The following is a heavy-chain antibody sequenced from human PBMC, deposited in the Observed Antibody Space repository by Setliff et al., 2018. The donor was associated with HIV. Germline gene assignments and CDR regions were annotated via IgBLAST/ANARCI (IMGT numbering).Heavy chain of an antibody. V-gene: IGHV4-4*07. D-gene: IGHD3-10*01. CDR3: ARQGGYNSPLMV. CDR2: IFGSGTT. J-gene: IGHJ4*02. CDR1: TDSISNSH. Sequence: SETLSLTCSVSTDSISNSHWSWMRQTAGKGLEWIGRIFGSGTTHYNPSLESRVTMSIDTAKKQFFLRLISVTAADTAVYYCARQGGYNSPLMVWGQGKLVTVSS.